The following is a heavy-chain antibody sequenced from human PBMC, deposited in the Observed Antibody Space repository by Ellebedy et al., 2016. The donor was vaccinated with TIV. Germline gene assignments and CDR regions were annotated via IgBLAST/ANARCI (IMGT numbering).Heavy chain of an antibody. CDR2: ISSSSSTI. J-gene: IGHJ3*02. CDR1: GFNFNAYS. D-gene: IGHD4-23*01. Sequence: PGGSLRLSCAASGFNFNAYSIHWVRLAPGKGLEWISYISSSSSTIYYADSVKGRFTVSRDNAENSVYLQMNGLTDEDTAVYYCARTPEMRTVVKDALDMWGQGTMVTVSS. CDR3: ARTPEMRTVVKDALDM. V-gene: IGHV3-48*02.